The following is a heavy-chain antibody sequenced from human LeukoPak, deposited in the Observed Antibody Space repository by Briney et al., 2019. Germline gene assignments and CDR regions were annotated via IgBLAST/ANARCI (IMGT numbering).Heavy chain of an antibody. V-gene: IGHV3-73*01. J-gene: IGHJ4*02. CDR3: TREFHSSGWYLTFAY. Sequence: GGSLRLSCAASGFTFSGSAMHWVRQASGKGLEWVGRIRSKANSYATAYAASVMGRFTISRDDSKNTAYLEMNSLKTEDTAVYYCTREFHSSGWYLTFAYWGQGSQVTVSS. CDR1: GFTFSGSA. CDR2: IRSKANSYAT. D-gene: IGHD6-19*01.